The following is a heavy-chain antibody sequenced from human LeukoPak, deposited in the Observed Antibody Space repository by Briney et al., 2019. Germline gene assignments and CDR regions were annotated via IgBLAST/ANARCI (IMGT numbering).Heavy chain of an antibody. CDR1: GYTFTGYY. CDR3: ARDEAAAAARDY. CDR2: INPNSGGT. D-gene: IGHD6-13*01. V-gene: IGHV1-2*02. J-gene: IGHJ4*02. Sequence: ASEKVSCKASGYTFTGYYMHWVRQAPGQGLEWMGWINPNSGGTNYAQKFQGRVTMTRDTSISTAYMELSRLRSDDTAVYYCARDEAAAAARDYWGQGTLVTVSS.